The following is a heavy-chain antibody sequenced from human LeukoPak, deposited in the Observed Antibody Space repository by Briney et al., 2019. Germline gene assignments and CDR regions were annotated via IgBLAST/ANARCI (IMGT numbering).Heavy chain of an antibody. V-gene: IGHV4-30-4*01. Sequence: SQTLSLTCTVSGGSISSGDYYWRWIRQPPGKGLEWIGYIYYSGSTYYNPSLKSRVTISVDTSKNQFSLKLSSVTAADTAVYYCARVLRTMTTVTTVFDYWGQGTLVTVSS. CDR1: GGSISSGDYY. J-gene: IGHJ4*02. CDR3: ARVLRTMTTVTTVFDY. D-gene: IGHD4-17*01. CDR2: IYYSGST.